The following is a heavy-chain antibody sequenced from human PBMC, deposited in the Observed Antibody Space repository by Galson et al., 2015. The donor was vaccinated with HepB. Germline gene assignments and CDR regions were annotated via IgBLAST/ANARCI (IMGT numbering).Heavy chain of an antibody. CDR3: ARDLMATHPPFDY. CDR1: GFTFSNYS. CDR2: ISSTSTNI. Sequence: SLRLSCAVSGFTFSNYSMNWVRQAPGQGLEWISYISSTSTNIYYADSVKGRFTISRDNAKNSLYLQMNSLRVEDTAIYYCARDLMATHPPFDYWGQGTLVSVSS. V-gene: IGHV3-48*04. D-gene: IGHD5-24*01. J-gene: IGHJ4*02.